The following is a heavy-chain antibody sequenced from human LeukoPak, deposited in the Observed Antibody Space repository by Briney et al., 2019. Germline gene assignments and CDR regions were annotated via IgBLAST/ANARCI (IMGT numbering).Heavy chain of an antibody. Sequence: SETLSLTCTVSGGSVSGGNYYCSWIRQSPGKGLEWIGYIHYSGSTVYNPSLKSRVTMSIDTSKNQFPLNLSSATAADTAVYYCTRTGSTGGYWGQGTLVTVSS. V-gene: IGHV4-61*01. D-gene: IGHD1-7*01. CDR1: GGSVSGGNYY. CDR3: TRTGSTGGY. CDR2: IHYSGST. J-gene: IGHJ4*02.